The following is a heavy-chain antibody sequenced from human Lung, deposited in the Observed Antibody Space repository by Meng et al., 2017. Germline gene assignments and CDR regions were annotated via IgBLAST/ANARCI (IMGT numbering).Heavy chain of an antibody. V-gene: IGHV1-69*02. CDR1: GVTVSRYS. D-gene: IGHD3-16*01. CDR3: ASAMGNYVPATNEWTPSYFDY. CDR2: IIPILERA. J-gene: IGHJ4*02. Sequence: QVQLVQSGAEVKKPGSSVKVACKASGVTVSRYSFSWVRQAPGQGLEWMGRIIPILERANYAQKFQGRVTITADISTTTAYMEMRSLRSEDTAVYYCASAMGNYVPATNEWTPSYFDYWGQGTLVTVSS.